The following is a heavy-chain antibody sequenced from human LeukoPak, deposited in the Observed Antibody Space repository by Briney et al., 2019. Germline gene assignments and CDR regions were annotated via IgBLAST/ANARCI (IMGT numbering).Heavy chain of an antibody. CDR3: ARDSDYDFWSGYRSYWYFDL. V-gene: IGHV4-39*02. D-gene: IGHD3-3*01. CDR1: GGSISSSSYY. CDR2: IYYSGST. J-gene: IGHJ2*01. Sequence: SETLSLTCTVSGGSISSSSYYWGWIRQPPGKGLEWIGSIYYSGSTYYNPSLKSQVTISVDTSKNQFSLKLSSVTAADTAVYYCARDSDYDFWSGYRSYWYFDLWGRGTMVTVSS.